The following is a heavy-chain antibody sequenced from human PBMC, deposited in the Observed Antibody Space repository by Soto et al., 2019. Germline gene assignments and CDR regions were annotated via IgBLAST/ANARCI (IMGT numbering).Heavy chain of an antibody. D-gene: IGHD4-17*01. V-gene: IGHV3-7*05. Sequence: GGSLRLSCAASGFTFSSYWMSWVRQAPGKGLEWVANIKQDGSEKYYVDSVKGRFTTSRDHAKNSLYLQMNSLRAEDTAVYYCARDAPLYYGDYDYWGQGTLVTVSS. CDR3: ARDAPLYYGDYDY. CDR2: IKQDGSEK. J-gene: IGHJ4*02. CDR1: GFTFSSYW.